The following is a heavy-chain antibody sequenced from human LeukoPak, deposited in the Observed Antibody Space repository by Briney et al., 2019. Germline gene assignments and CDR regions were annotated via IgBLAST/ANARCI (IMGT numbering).Heavy chain of an antibody. J-gene: IGHJ4*02. V-gene: IGHV4-59*01. Sequence: SETLSLTCTVSGGSISSYYWSWIRQPPGKGLEGIGYIYYSGSTNYNPSLQSRVTISVDTSKNQFSLKLSSVTAADTAVYYCARDGYSSSPTGYFDYWGQGTLVTVSS. CDR1: GGSISSYY. CDR2: IYYSGST. CDR3: ARDGYSSSPTGYFDY. D-gene: IGHD6-13*01.